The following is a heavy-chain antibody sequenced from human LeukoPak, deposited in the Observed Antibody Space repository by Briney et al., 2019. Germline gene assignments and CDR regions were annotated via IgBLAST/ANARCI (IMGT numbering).Heavy chain of an antibody. J-gene: IGHJ3*02. CDR3: AREGGDGDGDAFDI. D-gene: IGHD4-17*01. CDR1: GGSISSYY. CDR2: IYYSGST. Sequence: PSETLSLTCTVSGGSISSYYWSWIRQPPGKGLEWIGYIYYSGSTNYNPSLKSRVTISVATSKNQFSLKLSSVTAADTAVYYCAREGGDGDGDAFDIWGQGTMVTVSS. V-gene: IGHV4-59*01.